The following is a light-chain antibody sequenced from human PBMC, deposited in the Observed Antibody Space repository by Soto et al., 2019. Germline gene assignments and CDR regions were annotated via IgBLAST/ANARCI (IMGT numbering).Light chain of an antibody. V-gene: IGKV3-15*01. J-gene: IGKJ1*01. Sequence: EVVLTQSPATLSVSPGERATLSCRASQSVSTNLAWYQQKPGQAPRLLISGASTRATGTPARFSGSGSGREFTLTISSLQSEDFAVYYCQQYHNWWTFGQGTKVEIK. CDR3: QQYHNWWT. CDR2: GAS. CDR1: QSVSTN.